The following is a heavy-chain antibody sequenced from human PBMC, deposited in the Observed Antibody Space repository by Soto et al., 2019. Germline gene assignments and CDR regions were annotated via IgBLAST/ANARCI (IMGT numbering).Heavy chain of an antibody. D-gene: IGHD2-2*02. CDR1: GGTFSSYA. CDR3: ARVVDIVVVPAAIAPLNRLGPFDP. Sequence: GASVKVSCKASGGTFSSYAISWVRQAPGQGLEWMGGIIPIFGTANYAQKFQGRVTITADESTGTAYMELSSLRSEDTAVYYCARVVDIVVVPAAIAPLNRLGPFDPWGQGTLVTVSS. CDR2: IIPIFGTA. V-gene: IGHV1-69*13. J-gene: IGHJ5*02.